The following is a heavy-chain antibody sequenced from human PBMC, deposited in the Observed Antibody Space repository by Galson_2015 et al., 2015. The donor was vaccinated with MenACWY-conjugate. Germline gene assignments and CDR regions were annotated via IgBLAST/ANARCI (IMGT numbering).Heavy chain of an antibody. D-gene: IGHD1-26*01. J-gene: IGHJ4*02. CDR3: AREPSRHSGKSGSYWDFDY. CDR1: GFAFSSYS. Sequence: LRLSCAASGFAFSSYSMNWVRQAPGKGLEWVSSISSSSSYIYYADSVKGRFTISRDNAKNSLYLQMNSLRAEDTAVYYCAREPSRHSGKSGSYWDFDYWGQGTLVTVPS. V-gene: IGHV3-21*01. CDR2: ISSSSSYI.